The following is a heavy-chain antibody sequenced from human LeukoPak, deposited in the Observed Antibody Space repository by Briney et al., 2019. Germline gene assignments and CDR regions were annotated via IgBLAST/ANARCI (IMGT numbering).Heavy chain of an antibody. Sequence: ASVKVSCKASGFTFTGYYMHWLRQAPGQGLEWMGWINPNGGGTDYAQKFQGRVTMTRDTTISMTYMELKWLRSDDTAVYYCARDRSRVLDYWGQRTQVTVPS. J-gene: IGHJ4*02. D-gene: IGHD2-8*02. CDR3: ARDRSRVLDY. V-gene: IGHV1-2*02. CDR1: GFTFTGYY. CDR2: INPNGGGT.